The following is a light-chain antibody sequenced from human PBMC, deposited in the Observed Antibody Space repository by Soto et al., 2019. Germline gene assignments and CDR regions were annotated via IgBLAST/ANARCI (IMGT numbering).Light chain of an antibody. CDR3: SSYTSSSTLV. CDR2: XVX. J-gene: IGLJ1*01. Sequence: QSALTQPASVSGSPGQSITISCTGTSSDVGGYNYVSWYQQHPGKAPKLMIYXVXNRXXXXXXXFSGSKSGNTASLTISGXXXXXXXDYYCSSYTSSSTLVFGTGTKVTVL. CDR1: SSDVGGYNY. V-gene: IGLV2-14*01.